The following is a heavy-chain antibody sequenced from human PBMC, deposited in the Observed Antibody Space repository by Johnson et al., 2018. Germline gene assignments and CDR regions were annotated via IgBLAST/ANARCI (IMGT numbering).Heavy chain of an antibody. J-gene: IGHJ6*03. CDR2: IWYDGSNK. Sequence: VQLLETGGGVVQPGRSLRLSCAASGFTFSSYGMHWVRQAPGKGLEWVAVIWYDGSNKYYADSVTGRFTMSRDNARNSLYLQMNSLRAEDTAVYYCASYPAIARLYHYYMDAWGKGTTVTVSS. V-gene: IGHV3-33*03. CDR3: ASYPAIARLYHYYMDA. D-gene: IGHD5-18*01. CDR1: GFTFSSYG.